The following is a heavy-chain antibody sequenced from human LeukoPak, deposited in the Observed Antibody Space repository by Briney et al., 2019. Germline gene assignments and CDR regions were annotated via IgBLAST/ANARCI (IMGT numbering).Heavy chain of an antibody. CDR2: IYYSGST. CDR3: ARDRGGARFDP. V-gene: IGHV4-59*12. D-gene: IGHD3-10*01. J-gene: IGHJ5*02. CDR1: GGSISSYY. Sequence: SETLSLTCTVSGGSISSYYWSWIRQPPGKGLEWIGYIYYSGSTNYNPSLKSRVTISVDTSKNQFSLKLSSVTAADTAVYYCARDRGGARFDPWGQGTLVTVSS.